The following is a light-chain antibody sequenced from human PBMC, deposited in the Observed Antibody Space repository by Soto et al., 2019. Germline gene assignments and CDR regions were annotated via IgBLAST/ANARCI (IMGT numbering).Light chain of an antibody. V-gene: IGLV1-44*01. CDR3: AAWDDSLNAYV. CDR2: SNN. CDR1: SSNIGSNT. J-gene: IGLJ1*01. Sequence: QTVLTQPPSASRTSGQRFTISCSGSSSNIGSNTVNRYQQLPGTAPKPLIYSNNERPSGVPDRFSGSKSGTSASLAISGLQSEDEADFYCAAWDDSLNAYVIGTGTKVTVL.